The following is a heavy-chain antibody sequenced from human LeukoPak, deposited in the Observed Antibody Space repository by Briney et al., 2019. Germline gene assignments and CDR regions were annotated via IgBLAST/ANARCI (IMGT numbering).Heavy chain of an antibody. Sequence: SETLSLTCTVSGGSISGYYWSWIRQPAGQELEWIGRVYSNGDTRCNPSLKSRVTMSVDTSKNQLSLNLGPVTAADTAVYYCARAAGAAGGQYFDYWGQGTLVTVSS. J-gene: IGHJ4*02. D-gene: IGHD6-13*01. V-gene: IGHV4-4*07. CDR2: VYSNGDT. CDR1: GGSISGYY. CDR3: ARAAGAAGGQYFDY.